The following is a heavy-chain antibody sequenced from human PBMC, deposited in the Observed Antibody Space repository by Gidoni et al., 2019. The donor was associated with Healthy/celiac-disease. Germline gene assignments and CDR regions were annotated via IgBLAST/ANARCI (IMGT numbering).Heavy chain of an antibody. CDR2: IKQDGSEK. D-gene: IGHD3-9*01. Sequence: EVQLVESGGGLVQPGGSLRLSCAASGFPFSSYWMSWVRQAPGKGLEWVANIKQDGSEKYYVDSVKGRFTISRDNAKNSLYLQMNSLRAEDTAVYYCARDLAYYDILTGLFLDQHHDAFDIWGQGTMVTVSS. V-gene: IGHV3-7*01. J-gene: IGHJ3*02. CDR1: GFPFSSYW. CDR3: ARDLAYYDILTGLFLDQHHDAFDI.